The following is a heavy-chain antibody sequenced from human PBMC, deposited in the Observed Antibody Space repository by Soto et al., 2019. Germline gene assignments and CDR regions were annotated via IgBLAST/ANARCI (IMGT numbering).Heavy chain of an antibody. D-gene: IGHD1-26*01. Sequence: ASVKVSCKASGYTFTAYAMHWVRQAPGQGLEWMGWIDPNSGGTNYAQKFQGRVTMTRDTSISTAYMELSSLRFDDTALYYCARSSGTYSDFDYWGQGTQVTAPQ. J-gene: IGHJ4*01. CDR1: GYTFTAYA. CDR2: IDPNSGGT. CDR3: ARSSGTYSDFDY. V-gene: IGHV1-2*02.